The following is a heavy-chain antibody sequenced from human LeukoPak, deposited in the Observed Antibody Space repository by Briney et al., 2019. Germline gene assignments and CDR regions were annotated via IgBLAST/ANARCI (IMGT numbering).Heavy chain of an antibody. CDR1: GGSISSYY. J-gene: IGHJ4*02. CDR2: IYYSGST. Sequence: SETLSLTCTVSGGSISSYYWSWIRQPPGKGLGWIGYIYYSGSTNYNPSLKSRVTISVDTSKNQFSLKLSSVTAADTAVYYCARVNCSGGSCYPDDYWGQGTLVTVSS. CDR3: ARVNCSGGSCYPDDY. V-gene: IGHV4-59*01. D-gene: IGHD2-15*01.